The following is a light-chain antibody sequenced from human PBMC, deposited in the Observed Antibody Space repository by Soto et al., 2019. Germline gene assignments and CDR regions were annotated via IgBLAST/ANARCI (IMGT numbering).Light chain of an antibody. V-gene: IGLV2-8*01. J-gene: IGLJ1*01. CDR3: SSYAGSNNYV. Sequence: LTQPPSASGSPGQSVTISCTGTSSDVGAYTYVSWYQQHPGKAPKLMIYGVTERPSGVPDRFSGSKSGNAASLTVSGLQTEDEAYYYCSSYAGSNNYVFGTGTKVTVL. CDR2: GVT. CDR1: SSDVGAYTY.